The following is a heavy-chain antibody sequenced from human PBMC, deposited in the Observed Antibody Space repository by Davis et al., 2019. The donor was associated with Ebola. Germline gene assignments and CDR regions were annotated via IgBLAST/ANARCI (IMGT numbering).Heavy chain of an antibody. CDR1: GCTFSSYA. Sequence: SVKVSCKASGCTFSSYAISWVRQAPGQGLEWMGGIIPIFGTANYAQKFQGRVTITADESTSTAYMELSSLRSEDTAVYYCARDGGRGLYYYYYGMDVWGQGTTVTVSS. D-gene: IGHD4-23*01. V-gene: IGHV1-69*13. CDR3: ARDGGRGLYYYYYGMDV. J-gene: IGHJ6*02. CDR2: IIPIFGTA.